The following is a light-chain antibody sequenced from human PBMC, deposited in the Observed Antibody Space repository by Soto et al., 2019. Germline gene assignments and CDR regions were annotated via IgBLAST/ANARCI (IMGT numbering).Light chain of an antibody. CDR3: QRLNSYPPRT. J-gene: IGKJ1*01. CDR2: GAS. CDR1: QGISSY. V-gene: IGKV1-9*01. Sequence: DIQLTQSPSFLSASVGDRVTITCRASQGISSYLAWYQQKPGKAPKLLIYGASTLQSGVPTRFSGSGAGTEFTLTISSLQPEDFAIYYCQRLNSYPPRTFGQGTKVEIE.